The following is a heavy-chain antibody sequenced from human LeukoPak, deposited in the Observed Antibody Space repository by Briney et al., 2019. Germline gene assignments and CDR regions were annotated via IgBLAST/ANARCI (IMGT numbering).Heavy chain of an antibody. J-gene: IGHJ5*02. CDR3: ARISGAAAPGGGWFDP. CDR1: GYTFTSYY. Sequence: ASVKVSCKASGYTFTSYYMHWVRQAPGQGLEWMGIINPSGGSTSYAQKFQGRVTMTRDTSTSTVYMELSSLRSEDTAVYYCARISGAAAPGGGWFDPWGQGTLVTVSS. V-gene: IGHV1-46*01. D-gene: IGHD6-13*01. CDR2: INPSGGST.